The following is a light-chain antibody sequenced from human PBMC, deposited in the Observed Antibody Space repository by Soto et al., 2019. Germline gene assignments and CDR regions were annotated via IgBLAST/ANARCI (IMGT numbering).Light chain of an antibody. J-gene: IGKJ4*01. CDR1: QSVSRY. CDR3: QQRDTWPLT. CDR2: DAS. Sequence: EIVLTQSPGTLSLSPGERATLSCRASQSVSRYLAWYQQKPGQAPRLLIYDASNRATGIPARFSGSGSGTDFTLTISSLEPEDFAVYYCQQRDTWPLTFGGGTKVEIK. V-gene: IGKV3-11*01.